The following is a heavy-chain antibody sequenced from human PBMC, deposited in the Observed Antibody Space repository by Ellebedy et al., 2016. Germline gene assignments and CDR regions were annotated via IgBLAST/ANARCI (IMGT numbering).Heavy chain of an antibody. J-gene: IGHJ4*02. Sequence: GESLKISCAASGFTFTKYALSWVRQAPGKGLQWASTISSGYGRTHYADSVKGRFTISRDNSMDTLYLQMNSLRAEDTAVYYCARREGVRGEDYWGQGTLVTVSS. CDR2: ISSGYGRT. V-gene: IGHV3-23*01. CDR1: GFTFTKYA. D-gene: IGHD3-10*01. CDR3: ARREGVRGEDY.